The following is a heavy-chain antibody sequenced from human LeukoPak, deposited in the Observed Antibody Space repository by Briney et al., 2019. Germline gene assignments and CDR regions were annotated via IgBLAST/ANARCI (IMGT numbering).Heavy chain of an antibody. Sequence: ASVKVSCKASGYTFTGYYMHWVRQAPGQGLEWMGWINPNSGGTNYAQKFQGRVTMTRDTSISTAYMELSRLRSDDTAVYYCAKGGDLGWELPFGPINDYWGQGTLVTVSS. D-gene: IGHD1-26*01. CDR2: INPNSGGT. CDR3: AKGGDLGWELPFGPINDY. CDR1: GYTFTGYY. V-gene: IGHV1-2*02. J-gene: IGHJ4*02.